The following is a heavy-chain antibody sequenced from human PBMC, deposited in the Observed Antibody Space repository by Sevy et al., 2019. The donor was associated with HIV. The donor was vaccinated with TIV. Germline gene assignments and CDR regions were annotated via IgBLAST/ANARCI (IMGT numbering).Heavy chain of an antibody. V-gene: IGHV5-51*01. J-gene: IGHJ4*02. CDR1: GYSFSSHW. CDR3: ARQKRSADFLDY. CDR2: IYPSDSET. Sequence: GESLKISCMASGYSFSSHWIGWVRQKPGKGLEWVGIIYPSDSETTYSPSFQGQVIISADKSINTAYLQWSSLKASDSAMYYCARQKRSADFLDYWGQGTLVTVSS. D-gene: IGHD2-21*02.